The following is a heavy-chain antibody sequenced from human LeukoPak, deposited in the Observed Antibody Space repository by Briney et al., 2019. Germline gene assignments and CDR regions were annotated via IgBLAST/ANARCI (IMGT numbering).Heavy chain of an antibody. Sequence: PGGSLRLSCAASGFAVSDYTMNWVRQAPGKGLVWISSISRSQTYIYYADSVKGRFAISKDNAENSLYLQMNSLRAEDTAVYYCARAQVGYNWFDPWGQGTLVSVSS. CDR3: ARAQVGYNWFDP. D-gene: IGHD1-26*01. CDR2: ISRSQTYI. J-gene: IGHJ5*02. V-gene: IGHV3-21*01. CDR1: GFAVSDYT.